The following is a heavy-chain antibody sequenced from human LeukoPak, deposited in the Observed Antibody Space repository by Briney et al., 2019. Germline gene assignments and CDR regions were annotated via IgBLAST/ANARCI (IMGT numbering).Heavy chain of an antibody. D-gene: IGHD1-26*01. CDR1: GYTLTELS. CDR3: ATMGLGVRATSGRDY. Sequence: ASVKVSCKVSGYTLTELSMHWVRQAPGKGLEWMGGFDPEDGETIYAQKFQGRVTMTEDTSTDTAYVELSSLRSEDTAVYYCATMGLGVRATSGRDYWGQGTLVTVSS. CDR2: FDPEDGET. V-gene: IGHV1-24*01. J-gene: IGHJ4*02.